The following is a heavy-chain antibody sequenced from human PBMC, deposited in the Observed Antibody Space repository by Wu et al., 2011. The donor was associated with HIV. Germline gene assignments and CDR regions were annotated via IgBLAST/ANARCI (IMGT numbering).Heavy chain of an antibody. CDR1: GYTFTSYG. CDR3: ARRENFGAGPFDY. CDR2: IDPEDGEA. J-gene: IGHJ4*02. D-gene: IGHD3-10*01. V-gene: IGHV1-69-2*01. Sequence: VQLVQSGAEVKKPGASVKVSCKASGYTFTSYGISWVKLAPGEGLEWMGLIDPEDGEAKYAEHFQGRVTITADTSTDTAYMELSSLRSEDTAIYFCARRENFGAGPFDYWGLGTLVTVSS.